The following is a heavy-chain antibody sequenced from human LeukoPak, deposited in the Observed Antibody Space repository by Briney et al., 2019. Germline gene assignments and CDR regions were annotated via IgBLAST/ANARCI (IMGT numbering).Heavy chain of an antibody. CDR2: IHYSGTT. Sequence: SETLSLTCTVSGGSISSSSYYWGWIRQPPGKGLEWIGSIHYSGTTYYNPSLKSRVTISVDTSKNQFPLKLSSVTAADTAVYYCARERGRFNYDILFVWGKGTTVTVSS. V-gene: IGHV4-39*06. J-gene: IGHJ6*04. D-gene: IGHD3-9*01. CDR3: ARERGRFNYDILFV. CDR1: GGSISSSSYY.